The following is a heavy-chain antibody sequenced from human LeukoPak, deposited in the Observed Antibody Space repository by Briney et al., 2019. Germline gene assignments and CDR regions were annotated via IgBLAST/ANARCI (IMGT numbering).Heavy chain of an antibody. J-gene: IGHJ4*02. D-gene: IGHD6-13*01. CDR3: AKDHNRWSVWDYFDY. CDR2: IRYDGSNK. V-gene: IGHV3-30*02. Sequence: PGGSLRLSCAASGFTFSIYGMHWVRQAPGKGLEWGAFIRYDGSNKYYADSVKGRFTISGANSKNTLYLQMNSLRAEATAVYYCAKDHNRWSVWDYFDYWGQGTPVTVSS. CDR1: GFTFSIYG.